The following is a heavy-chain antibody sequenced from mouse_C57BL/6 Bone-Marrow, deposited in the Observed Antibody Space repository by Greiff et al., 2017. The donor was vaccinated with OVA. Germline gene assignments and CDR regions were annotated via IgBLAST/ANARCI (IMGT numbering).Heavy chain of an antibody. CDR1: GYTFTSYW. D-gene: IGHD1-1*01. J-gene: IGHJ1*03. CDR3: TRDNYYCSSYVGYFDV. V-gene: IGHV1-5*01. Sequence: DVKLQESGTVLARPGASVKMSCKTSGYTFTSYWMHWVKQRPGQGLEWIGAIYPGNSDTSYNQKFKGKAKLTAVTSASTAYMELSSLTNEDSAVYYCTRDNYYCSSYVGYFDVWGTGTTVTVSS. CDR2: IYPGNSDT.